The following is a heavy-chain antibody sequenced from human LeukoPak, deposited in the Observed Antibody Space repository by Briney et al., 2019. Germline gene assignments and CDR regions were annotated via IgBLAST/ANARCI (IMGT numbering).Heavy chain of an antibody. CDR1: GGSFSGYY. CDR2: INHSGST. CDR3: ARGRRYYDSSGLWWFDP. D-gene: IGHD3-22*01. Sequence: SETLSLTCAVYGGSFSGYYWSWIRQPPGKGLEWIGEINHSGSTNYSPSLKSRVTISVDTSKNQFSLKLSSVTAADTAVYYCARGRRYYDSSGLWWFDPWGQGTLVTVSS. J-gene: IGHJ5*02. V-gene: IGHV4-34*01.